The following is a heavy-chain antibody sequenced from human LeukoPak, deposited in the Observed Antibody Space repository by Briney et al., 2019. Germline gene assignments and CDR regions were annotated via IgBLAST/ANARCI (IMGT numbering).Heavy chain of an antibody. J-gene: IGHJ3*02. V-gene: IGHV4-39*07. CDR3: ARDQSYYDSSGYFGSDAFDI. CDR2: MYYSGST. D-gene: IGHD3-22*01. Sequence: SETLSLTCTVSGGSISSSSYYWGWIRQPPGKGLEWIGSMYYSGSTYYNPSLKSRVTISVDTSKNQFSLKLSSVTAADTAVYYCARDQSYYDSSGYFGSDAFDIWGQGTMVTVSS. CDR1: GGSISSSSYY.